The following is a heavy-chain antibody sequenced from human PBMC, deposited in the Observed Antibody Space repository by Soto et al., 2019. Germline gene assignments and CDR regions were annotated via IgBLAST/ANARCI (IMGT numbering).Heavy chain of an antibody. CDR1: GGSISSSNW. J-gene: IGHJ6*02. CDR3: ARAEYSNYVGYYYYYGMDV. V-gene: IGHV4-4*02. D-gene: IGHD4-4*01. Sequence: SETLSLTCAVSGGSISSSNWWSWVRQPPGKGLEWIGEIYHSGSTNYNPSLKSRVTISVDTSKNQFSLKLSSVTAADTAVYYCARAEYSNYVGYYYYYGMDVWGQGTTVTVSS. CDR2: IYHSGST.